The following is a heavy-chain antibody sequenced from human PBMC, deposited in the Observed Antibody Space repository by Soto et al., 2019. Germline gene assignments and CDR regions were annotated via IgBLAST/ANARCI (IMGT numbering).Heavy chain of an antibody. J-gene: IGHJ6*02. V-gene: IGHV6-1*01. Sequence: SQTLSLPCAISGDRVSSNSAAWNWIRQSPSRGLEWLGRTYYRSKWYNDYAVSVKSRITINPDTSKNQFSLQLNSVTPEDTAVYYCARSPPVRSDYLQTYGMDVWGQGTTVTVSS. CDR3: ARSPPVRSDYLQTYGMDV. CDR1: GDRVSSNSAA. D-gene: IGHD5-12*01. CDR2: TYYRSKWYN.